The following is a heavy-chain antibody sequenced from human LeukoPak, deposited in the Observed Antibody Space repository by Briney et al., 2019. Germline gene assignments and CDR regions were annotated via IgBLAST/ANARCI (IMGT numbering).Heavy chain of an antibody. CDR3: AKIVTDSGSDDY. V-gene: IGHV3-30*18. CDR1: GFTFSNYD. CDR2: ISYDGSNK. Sequence: PGGSLRLSCAASGFTFSNYDMHWVRQAPGKGLEWVAVISYDGSNKYYAEFVKGRFTVSRDNSKNTLYLQMNSLRGEDTAVDYCAKIVTDSGSDDYWGQGTLVTVSS. J-gene: IGHJ4*02. D-gene: IGHD1-26*01.